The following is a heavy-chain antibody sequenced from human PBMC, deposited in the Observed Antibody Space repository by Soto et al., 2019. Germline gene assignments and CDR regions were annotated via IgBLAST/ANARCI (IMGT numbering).Heavy chain of an antibody. CDR2: MNPNSGNT. CDR1: GYTFTSYD. D-gene: IGHD6-6*01. J-gene: IGHJ3*02. CDR3: AREYRSSDYDAFDI. Sequence: ASVKVSCKASGYTFTSYDINWVRQATGQGLEWMGWMNPNSGNTGYAQKFQGRVTMTRNTSISTAYMELSSLRSEDTAVYYCAREYRSSDYDAFDIWGQGTMVTVS. V-gene: IGHV1-8*01.